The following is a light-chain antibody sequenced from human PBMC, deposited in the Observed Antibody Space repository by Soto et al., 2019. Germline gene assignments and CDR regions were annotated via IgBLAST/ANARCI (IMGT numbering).Light chain of an antibody. Sequence: IVLTQSPGTLSLSPGERATLTCRASQSVTSSALAWYQQQPGQAPRLRIYGASSRATGTPGRLSGSGSGADFTLTSSRLDPADFAVYYCQQYGSSQTFGQGTKVHI. J-gene: IGKJ1*01. CDR1: QSVTSSA. V-gene: IGKV3-20*01. CDR3: QQYGSSQT. CDR2: GAS.